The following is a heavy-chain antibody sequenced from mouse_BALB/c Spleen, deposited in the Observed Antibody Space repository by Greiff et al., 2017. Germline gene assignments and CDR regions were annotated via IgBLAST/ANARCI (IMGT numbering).Heavy chain of an antibody. D-gene: IGHD5-1-1*01. CDR2: ISSGGSS. CDR1: GFTFSSYA. J-gene: IGHJ2*01. CDR3: ARQNSYDYFDY. Sequence: EVKVVESGGGLVKPGGSLKLSCAASGFTFSSYAMSWVRQTPEKRLEWVASISSGGSSYYPDTVKGRFTISRDNAKNTLYLQMSSLKSEDTALYYCARQNSYDYFDYWGQGTTLTVSS. V-gene: IGHV5-6-5*01.